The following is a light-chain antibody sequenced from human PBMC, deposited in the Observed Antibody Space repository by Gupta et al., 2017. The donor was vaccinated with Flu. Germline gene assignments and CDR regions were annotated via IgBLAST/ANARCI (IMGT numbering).Light chain of an antibody. CDR2: NND. CDR3: AAWDDSLSGRV. Sequence: QSVLTQPPSASGTPGQRVTISCSGSFSNIESHYVYWYQQLPGMAPKILLYNNDQRPSGVPDRFSGSKSGTSASLAISGLRFEDEADYYCAAWDDSLSGRVFGGGTKLTVL. CDR1: FSNIESHY. V-gene: IGLV1-47*01. J-gene: IGLJ3*02.